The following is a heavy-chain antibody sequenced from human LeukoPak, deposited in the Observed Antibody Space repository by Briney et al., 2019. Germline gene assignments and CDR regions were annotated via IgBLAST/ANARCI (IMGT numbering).Heavy chain of an antibody. D-gene: IGHD5-24*01. CDR2: ISYDGSNK. V-gene: IGHV3-30-3*01. J-gene: IGHJ4*02. CDR3: ARDTDGYNDY. CDR1: GFTFSSYA. Sequence: PGGSLRLSCAASGFTFSSYAMHWVRQAPGKGLEWVAVISYDGSNKYYADSVKGRFTISRDNSKNTLYLQMNSLRAEDTAVYYCARDTDGYNDYWGQGTLVTVSS.